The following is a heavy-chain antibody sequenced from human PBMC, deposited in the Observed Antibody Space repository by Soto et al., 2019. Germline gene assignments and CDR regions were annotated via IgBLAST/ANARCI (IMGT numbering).Heavy chain of an antibody. CDR1: GFSLTTSGVG. D-gene: IGHD3-3*01. J-gene: IGHJ4*02. CDR2: IYWDDDK. V-gene: IGHV2-5*02. CDR3: APRVLRTVFGLVTTTAIYFDF. Sequence: QITLNESGPTQVKPRQTLTLTCTFSGFSLTTSGVGVGWIRQSPGKAPEWLALIYWDDDKRYSPSLKSRLTITKDTSKKQVVLTMADLDPADTATYYCAPRVLRTVFGLVTTTAIYFDFWGQGTPFAFSS.